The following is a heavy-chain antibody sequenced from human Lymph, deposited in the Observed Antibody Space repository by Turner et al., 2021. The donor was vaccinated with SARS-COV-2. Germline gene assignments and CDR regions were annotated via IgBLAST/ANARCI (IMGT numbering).Heavy chain of an antibody. J-gene: IGHJ5*01. CDR1: GFTFSSYV. CDR3: ARGVPEFDS. CDR2: ISYDGSNK. V-gene: IGHV3-30*04. Sequence: QVQLVESGGGVVQPGRSLRLSCAASGFTFSSYVMHWFRQAPGKGLEWVAIISYDGSNKYYADSVKGRFTISRDYSKNTLYLQMNSLRAEDTAIYYCARGVPEFDSWGQGTLVTVSS. D-gene: IGHD2-2*01.